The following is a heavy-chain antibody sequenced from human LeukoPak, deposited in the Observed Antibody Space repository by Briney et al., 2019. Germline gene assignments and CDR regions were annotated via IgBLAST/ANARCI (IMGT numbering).Heavy chain of an antibody. CDR3: ARGPPIVGATPNDY. Sequence: GGSLRLSCAASGFTFSSYSMTWVRQAPGKGLEWVSSISSSSSYIYYADSVKGRFTISRDNAKNSLYPQMNSLRAEDTAVYYCARGPPIVGATPNDYWGQGTLVTVSS. D-gene: IGHD1-26*01. CDR2: ISSSSSYI. J-gene: IGHJ4*02. CDR1: GFTFSSYS. V-gene: IGHV3-21*01.